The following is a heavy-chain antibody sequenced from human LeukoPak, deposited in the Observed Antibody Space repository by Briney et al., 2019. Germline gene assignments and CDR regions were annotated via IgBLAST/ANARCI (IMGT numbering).Heavy chain of an antibody. CDR3: ARSGAPRNNFGDYLGDY. CDR1: GYTFTSYY. J-gene: IGHJ4*02. V-gene: IGHV1-46*01. D-gene: IGHD4-17*01. CDR2: INPSGGST. Sequence: ASVKVSCKASGYTFTSYYMHWVRQAPGQGLEWMGIINPSGGSTTYAQKFQGRVTMTRDTSTSTVYMELSSLRSEDTAVYYCARSGAPRNNFGDYLGDYWGQGALVTVSS.